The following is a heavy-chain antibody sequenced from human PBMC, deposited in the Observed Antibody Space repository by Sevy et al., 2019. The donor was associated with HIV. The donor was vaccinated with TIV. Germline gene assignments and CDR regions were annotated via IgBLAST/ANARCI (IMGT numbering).Heavy chain of an antibody. CDR2: ISYDGIKK. V-gene: IGHV3-30*03. CDR1: GFSFSTHG. D-gene: IGHD5-18*01. CDR3: ARDLGEYNYSHSFY. Sequence: GGSLRLSCAASGFSFSTHGMHWVRQAPGKGLEWVAVISYDGIKKYYVDSLKGRFTISRDNSKNTLYLQMNSLKTDDTAVYYCARDLGEYNYSHSFYWGQGTLVTVSS. J-gene: IGHJ4*02.